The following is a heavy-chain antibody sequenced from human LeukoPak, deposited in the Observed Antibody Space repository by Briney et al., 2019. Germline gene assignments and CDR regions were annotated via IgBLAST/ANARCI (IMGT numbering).Heavy chain of an antibody. Sequence: ASVKVSCKASGYTFTSYDINWVRQATGXXXXXXXXXXPNSGNTGYARKFQGRVTMTRNTSISTAYMELSSLRSEDTAVYYCARGVSLYYDFWSGYYDWGQGTLVTVSS. J-gene: IGHJ4*02. CDR1: GYTFTSYD. V-gene: IGHV1-8*01. CDR2: XXPNSGNT. CDR3: ARGVSLYYDFWSGYYD. D-gene: IGHD3-3*01.